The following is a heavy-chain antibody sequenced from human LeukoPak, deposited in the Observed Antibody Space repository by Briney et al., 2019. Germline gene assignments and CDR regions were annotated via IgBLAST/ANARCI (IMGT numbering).Heavy chain of an antibody. Sequence: SETLSLTCAVYGGSFSGYYWSWIRQPPGKGLEWIGEINHSGSTNYNPSLKSRVTISVDTSKNQFSLKLSSVTAADTAVYYCARAAVYDYVWGSYRYTFSFDYWGQGTLVTVSS. CDR2: INHSGST. J-gene: IGHJ4*02. CDR1: GGSFSGYY. CDR3: ARAAVYDYVWGSYRYTFSFDY. V-gene: IGHV4-34*01. D-gene: IGHD3-16*02.